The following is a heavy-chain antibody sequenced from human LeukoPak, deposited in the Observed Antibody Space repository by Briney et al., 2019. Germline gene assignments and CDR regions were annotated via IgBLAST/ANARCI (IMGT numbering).Heavy chain of an antibody. CDR1: GFTDSSNY. D-gene: IGHD3-22*01. J-gene: IGHJ4*02. CDR3: ARGVDYYDSSGYYY. Sequence: GGSLRLSCAASGFTDSSNYMSWVRQAPGKGLEWVSVIYSGGSTYYADSVKGRFTISRDNSKNTLYLQMNSLRAEDTAVYYCARGVDYYDSSGYYYWGQGTLVTVSS. CDR2: IYSGGST. V-gene: IGHV3-66*01.